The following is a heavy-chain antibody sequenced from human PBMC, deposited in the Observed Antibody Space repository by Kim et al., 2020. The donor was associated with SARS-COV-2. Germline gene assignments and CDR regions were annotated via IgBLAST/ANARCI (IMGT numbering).Heavy chain of an antibody. CDR1: GGSFSDYT. V-gene: IGHV4-34*01. J-gene: IGHJ6*02. D-gene: IGHD2-8*02. CDR2: INHSGST. Sequence: SETLSLTCAVYGGSFSDYTWTWIRQPPGKGMEWIGEINHSGSTNLSPSLKILIPISVDTAKSQYSLTLKSRTATDADVYYCARGRAGVVPSPVLGLGPYYHYYAMDVWGRGTPVAVSS. CDR3: ARGRAGVVPSPVLGLGPYYHYYAMDV.